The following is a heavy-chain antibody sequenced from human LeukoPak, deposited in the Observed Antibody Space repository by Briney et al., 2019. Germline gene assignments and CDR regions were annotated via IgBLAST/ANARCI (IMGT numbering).Heavy chain of an antibody. CDR2: IHTSSTFT. CDR3: ARDMSAAERAMDV. D-gene: IGHD2-2*01. J-gene: IGHJ6*02. V-gene: IGHV3-11*05. Sequence: PGGSLRLSCAASGFSFSDYHMSWVRQAPGKGLEWISFIHTSSTFTYYADSVKGRFTISRDDAKNSLFLQMNSLRADDTAVYYCARDMSAAERAMDVWGQGTTVTVSS. CDR1: GFSFSDYH.